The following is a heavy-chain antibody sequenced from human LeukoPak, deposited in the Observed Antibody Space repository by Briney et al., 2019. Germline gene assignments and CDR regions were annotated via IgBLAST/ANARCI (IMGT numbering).Heavy chain of an antibody. CDR3: ARVDDSSGYPTAHDAFDI. D-gene: IGHD3-22*01. CDR2: IYYSGST. J-gene: IGHJ3*02. V-gene: IGHV4-59*01. CDR1: GGSISSYY. Sequence: KPSETLSLTCTVSGGSISSYYWSWIRQPPGKGLEWIGYIYYSGSTNYNPSLKSRVTISVDTSKNQFSLKLSSVTAADTAVYYCARVDDSSGYPTAHDAFDIWGQGTIVTVSS.